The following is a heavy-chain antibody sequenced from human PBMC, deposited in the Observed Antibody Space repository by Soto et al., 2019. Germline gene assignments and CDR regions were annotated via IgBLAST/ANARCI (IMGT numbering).Heavy chain of an antibody. CDR3: ARDRDGYNSQLDY. CDR1: GLTFSSYA. J-gene: IGHJ4*02. CDR2: ISSNGGST. V-gene: IGHV3-64*01. D-gene: IGHD5-12*01. Sequence: EVQLVESGGGLVQPGGSLRLSCAASGLTFSSYAMHWVRQAPGKGLEYVSAISSNGGSTYYANSVKGRFTISRDNSKNTLYLQMGSLRGEDMAVYYCARDRDGYNSQLDYWGQGTLVTVSS.